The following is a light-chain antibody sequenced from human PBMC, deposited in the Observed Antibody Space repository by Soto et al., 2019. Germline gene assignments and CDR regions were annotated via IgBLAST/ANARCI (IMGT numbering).Light chain of an antibody. J-gene: IGLJ3*02. Sequence: QSVLTQPPSASGTPGQRVTISCYGSSSNIGGNSVIWYQQLPGTAPKLLIYSNDQRPSGVPDRFSGSKSGASASLAISGLQSDDEADYYCAAWDDSLYGVVFGGGTKLTVL. CDR1: SSNIGGNS. V-gene: IGLV1-44*01. CDR3: AAWDDSLYGVV. CDR2: SND.